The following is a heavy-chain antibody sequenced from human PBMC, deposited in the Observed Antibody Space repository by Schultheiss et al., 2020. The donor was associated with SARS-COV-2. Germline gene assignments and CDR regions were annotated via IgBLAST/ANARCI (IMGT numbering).Heavy chain of an antibody. D-gene: IGHD3-22*01. CDR1: GGSISSSNW. CDR2: IYHSGST. Sequence: SETLSLTCAVSGGSISSSNWWSWVRQPPGKGLEWIGEIYHSGSTNYNPSLKSRATISVDKSKNQFSLKLSSVTAADTAVYYCARTRGITMIVEEDAFDIWGQGTMVTVSS. J-gene: IGHJ3*02. V-gene: IGHV4-4*02. CDR3: ARTRGITMIVEEDAFDI.